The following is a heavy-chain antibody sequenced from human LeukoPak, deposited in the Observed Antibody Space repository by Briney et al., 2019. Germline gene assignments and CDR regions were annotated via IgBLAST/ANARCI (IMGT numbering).Heavy chain of an antibody. V-gene: IGHV3-53*01. Sequence: PGGSLRLSCAASGFTVSRNYMSWVRQSPGKGLEWVSVIYSGGSTYYADSVKGRFTISIDNSKNTVYLQMNSLSPEDTAVYYCAAPLGLAHYASGSSPDFDIWGQGTMVTVSS. J-gene: IGHJ3*02. CDR1: GFTVSRNY. CDR3: AAPLGLAHYASGSSPDFDI. CDR2: IYSGGST. D-gene: IGHD3-10*01.